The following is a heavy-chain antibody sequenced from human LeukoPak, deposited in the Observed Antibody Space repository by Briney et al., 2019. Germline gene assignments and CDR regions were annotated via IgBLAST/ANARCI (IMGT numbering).Heavy chain of an antibody. V-gene: IGHV3-30*18. J-gene: IGHJ4*02. CDR3: AKAGGSGYDYFDY. CDR1: GFTFSSYG. CDR2: ISYDGSNK. Sequence: GGSLRLSCAASGFTFSSYGMHWVRQAPGKGLEWVAVISYDGSNKYYADSVKGRFTISRDNSKNTLYLQMNSLRAEDTAVYYCAKAGGSGYDYFDYWGQGTLVTVSS. D-gene: IGHD5-12*01.